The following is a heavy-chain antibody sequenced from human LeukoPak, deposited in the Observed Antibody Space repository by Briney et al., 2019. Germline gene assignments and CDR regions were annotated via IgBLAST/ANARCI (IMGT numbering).Heavy chain of an antibody. J-gene: IGHJ4*02. CDR3: AKGGSGWYLYYFDY. CDR2: ISYDGSNK. Sequence: GGSLRLSCAASGFTFSSYAMHWVRQAPGKGLEWVAVISYDGSNKYYADSVKGRFTISRDNSKNTLYLQMNSLRAEDTAVYYCAKGGSGWYLYYFDYWGQGTLVTVSS. D-gene: IGHD6-19*01. V-gene: IGHV3-30-3*01. CDR1: GFTFSSYA.